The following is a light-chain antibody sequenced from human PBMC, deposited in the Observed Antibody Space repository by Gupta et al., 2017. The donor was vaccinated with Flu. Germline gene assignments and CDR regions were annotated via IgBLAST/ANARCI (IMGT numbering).Light chain of an antibody. J-gene: IGKJ1*01. CDR2: AAS. V-gene: IGKV1-27*01. CDR3: QNYNIAPRT. Sequence: PSSLSASVGDRVTITCRASQEISNYLAWFQQKPGKVPKLLIYAASTVQSGVPSRFSGSGSGTDFALTISSLQSEDVATYYCQNYNIAPRTFGQGTKVEIK. CDR1: QEISNY.